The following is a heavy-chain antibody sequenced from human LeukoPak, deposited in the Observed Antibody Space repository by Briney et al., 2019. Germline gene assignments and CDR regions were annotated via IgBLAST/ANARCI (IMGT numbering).Heavy chain of an antibody. CDR3: ARDRDYDSGSYPLDY. CDR1: GFTFDDYG. CDR2: INWNGGST. J-gene: IGHJ4*02. V-gene: IGHV3-20*01. D-gene: IGHD3-10*01. Sequence: GGSLRLSCAASGFTFDDYGMSWVRQAPGKGLEWVSAINWNGGSTGYADSVKGRFTISRDNAKNSLYLQMNSLRAEDTALYHCARDRDYDSGSYPLDYWGQGTLVIVSS.